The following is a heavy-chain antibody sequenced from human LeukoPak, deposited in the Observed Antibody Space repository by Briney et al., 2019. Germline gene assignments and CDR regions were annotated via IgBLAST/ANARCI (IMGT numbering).Heavy chain of an antibody. V-gene: IGHV4-38-2*02. CDR1: GYSISSGYY. Sequence: PSETLSLTCTVSGYSISSGYYWGWIRQPPGKGLEWIGSIYESGSTYYNPSLKSRVTISVDTSKNQFSLRMTSVTAADTAVYYCASTLKWLAYDYWGQGTLVTVSS. D-gene: IGHD3-22*01. CDR2: IYESGST. J-gene: IGHJ4*02. CDR3: ASTLKWLAYDY.